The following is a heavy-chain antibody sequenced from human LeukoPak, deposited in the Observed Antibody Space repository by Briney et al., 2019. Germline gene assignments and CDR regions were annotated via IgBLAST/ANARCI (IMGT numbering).Heavy chain of an antibody. CDR3: ARDAYRFYYGMDV. J-gene: IGHJ6*02. CDR1: GFTVSSNY. D-gene: IGHD5-18*01. V-gene: IGHV3-53*01. CDR2: IYSGGST. Sequence: PGGSLRLSCAASGFTVSSNYMSWVRQAPGKGLEWVSVIYSGGSTYYADSVKGRFTISRDNSKNTLYLQMNSLRAEDTAVYYCARDAYRFYYGMDVWGQGTTDTVSS.